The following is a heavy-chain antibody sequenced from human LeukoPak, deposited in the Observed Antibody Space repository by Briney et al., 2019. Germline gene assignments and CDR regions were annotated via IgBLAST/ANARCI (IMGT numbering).Heavy chain of an antibody. D-gene: IGHD3-10*01. CDR3: AKDSSADIDY. Sequence: LAGGSLRLSCAASGFIFSTYGMYWVRQAPGKGLEWVAFIRHDGSIKNYADSVKGRSTISRDNSKNTLYLQMNSLRAEDTAVYYCAKDSSADIDYWGQGTLVTVSS. CDR1: GFIFSTYG. V-gene: IGHV3-30*02. CDR2: IRHDGSIK. J-gene: IGHJ4*02.